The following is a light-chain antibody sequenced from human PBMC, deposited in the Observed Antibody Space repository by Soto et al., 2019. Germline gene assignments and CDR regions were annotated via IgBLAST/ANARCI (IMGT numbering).Light chain of an antibody. Sequence: EIVLTQSPGTLSLSPGERATLSCRASQSVSRTYLAWYQQKPGQAPGLLIYGASSRATGIPDRFSGSGSGTDFTLTISRMAPEDFAVYYCHQYGSSPQTFGQGTKVEIK. J-gene: IGKJ1*01. CDR3: HQYGSSPQT. V-gene: IGKV3-20*01. CDR1: QSVSRTY. CDR2: GAS.